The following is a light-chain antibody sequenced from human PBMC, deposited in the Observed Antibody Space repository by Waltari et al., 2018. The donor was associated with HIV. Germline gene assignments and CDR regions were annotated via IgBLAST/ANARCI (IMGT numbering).Light chain of an antibody. Sequence: QSALTQPASVSGSPGQSITISCTGTSRDIGGYNYVSWYQQHPGKAPKLMIYDVSKRPSGVSKRFSGAKSGNTASLTISGLQAEDETDYYCCSYAGSRTWVFGGGTKLTVL. J-gene: IGLJ3*02. CDR3: CSYAGSRTWV. V-gene: IGLV2-23*02. CDR1: SRDIGGYNY. CDR2: DVS.